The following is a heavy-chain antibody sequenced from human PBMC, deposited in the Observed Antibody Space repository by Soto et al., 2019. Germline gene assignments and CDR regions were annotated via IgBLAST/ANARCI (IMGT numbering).Heavy chain of an antibody. CDR1: GYTFTTYY. J-gene: IGHJ4*02. CDR2: INPSGGST. V-gene: IGHV1-46*03. CDR3: ARVVNCSSTSCYTIFDY. Sequence: QVQLVQSGAEVKKPGASVKVSCKASGYTFTTYYMHWVRQAPGQGLEWMGIINPSGGSTRYAQKFQGRVTMTRDMSTNTVYMELSSLRSEDTAVYYCARVVNCSSTSCYTIFDYWGQGTLVTVSS. D-gene: IGHD2-2*01.